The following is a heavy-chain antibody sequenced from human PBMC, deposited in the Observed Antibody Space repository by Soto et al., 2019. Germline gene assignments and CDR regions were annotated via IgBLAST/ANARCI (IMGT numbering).Heavy chain of an antibody. D-gene: IGHD3-22*01. CDR1: GYSISSGYY. CDR3: ARGEYFYDRSDYCKTFHY. V-gene: IGHV4-38-2*01. Sequence: PSETLSLTCGVSGYSISSGYYWGWIRQPPGKGPEWIGSVYHSGSAYYNPSLKSRGTISVDAPKNLFSLRLRPVTAADTAVYYCARGEYFYDRSDYCKTFHYWGRGPLVTVSS. CDR2: VYHSGSA. J-gene: IGHJ4*02.